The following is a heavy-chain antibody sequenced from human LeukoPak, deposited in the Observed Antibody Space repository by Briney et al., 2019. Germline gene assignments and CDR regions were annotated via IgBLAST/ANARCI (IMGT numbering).Heavy chain of an antibody. Sequence: GGPLRLSGAASGFTFSSYWMSWVRQAPGKGLEWVANIKQDGSEKYCVDSATGRFNISRDNDKNSLYLQMNSLRADDTAVYYCARFAAGGSYYYYTDVWGKGTTVTVSS. J-gene: IGHJ6*03. CDR1: GFTFSSYW. CDR2: IKQDGSEK. V-gene: IGHV3-7*01. D-gene: IGHD6-25*01. CDR3: ARFAAGGSYYYYTDV.